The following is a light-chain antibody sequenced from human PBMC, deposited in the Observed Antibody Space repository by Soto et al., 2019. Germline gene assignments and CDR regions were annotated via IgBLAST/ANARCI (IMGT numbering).Light chain of an antibody. Sequence: EIVMTQSPATLSVSPGERGTLSCRASQSVSSNLAWYQQKPGQAPRLLLYGASTRATGIPARFSGSGSGTEFTLTISSLQSEDFAVYYCQQYNNWPWTFGQGTKVDI. J-gene: IGKJ1*01. CDR1: QSVSSN. V-gene: IGKV3-15*01. CDR2: GAS. CDR3: QQYNNWPWT.